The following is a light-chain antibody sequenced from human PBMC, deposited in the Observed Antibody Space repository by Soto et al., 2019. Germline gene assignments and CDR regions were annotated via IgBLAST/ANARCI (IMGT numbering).Light chain of an antibody. CDR2: GAS. V-gene: IGKV3-20*01. J-gene: IGKJ1*01. CDR3: QHYGDSSWT. CDR1: QSVSANY. Sequence: EIELTQSPGILSLSPGDRATLSCRTSQSVSANYLAWYQQQKPGQAPRLLIYGASSRAPGVPDRFSGSGSGTDFTLAISRLEPEDFVVYYCQHYGDSSWTFGQGTKVEI.